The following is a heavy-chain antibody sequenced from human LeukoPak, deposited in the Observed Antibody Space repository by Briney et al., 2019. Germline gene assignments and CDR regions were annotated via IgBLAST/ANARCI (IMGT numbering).Heavy chain of an antibody. Sequence: ASVKVSCKASGYTFTGYYMHWVRQAPGQGLEWMGWINPNSGGTNYAQKFQGRVTMTRDTSISTAYMELSRLRSDDTAEYYCARDLYSSSSPYGDYYYYYGMDVWGQGTTVTVSS. J-gene: IGHJ6*02. D-gene: IGHD6-13*01. CDR2: INPNSGGT. V-gene: IGHV1-2*02. CDR1: GYTFTGYY. CDR3: ARDLYSSSSPYGDYYYYYGMDV.